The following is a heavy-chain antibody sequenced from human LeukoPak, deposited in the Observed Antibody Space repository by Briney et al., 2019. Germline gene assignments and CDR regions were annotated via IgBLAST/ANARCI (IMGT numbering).Heavy chain of an antibody. CDR3: AREEIAVAGPHLDY. CDR1: GGSISSYY. CDR2: IYYSGST. D-gene: IGHD6-19*01. J-gene: IGHJ4*02. V-gene: IGHV4-59*01. Sequence: SETLSLTCTVSGGSISSYYWSWIRQPPGKGLEWIGYIYYSGSTNYNPSLKSRVTISVDTSKNQFSLKLSSVTAADTAVYYCAREEIAVAGPHLDYWGQGTLVTVSS.